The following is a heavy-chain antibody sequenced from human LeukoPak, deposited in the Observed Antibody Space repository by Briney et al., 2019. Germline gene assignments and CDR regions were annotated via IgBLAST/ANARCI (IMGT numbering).Heavy chain of an antibody. Sequence: SVKVSCKASGGTFSSYAISWVRQAPGQGLEWMGRIIPIFGIANYAQKFQGRVTITADKSTSTAYMELSSLRSEDTAVYYCARDGLFRGYDSSGYYSSYWGQGTLVTVSS. CDR1: GGTFSSYA. D-gene: IGHD3-22*01. V-gene: IGHV1-69*04. CDR3: ARDGLFRGYDSSGYYSSY. J-gene: IGHJ4*02. CDR2: IIPIFGIA.